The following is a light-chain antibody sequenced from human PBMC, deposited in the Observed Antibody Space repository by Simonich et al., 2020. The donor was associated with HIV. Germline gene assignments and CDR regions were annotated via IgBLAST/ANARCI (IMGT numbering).Light chain of an antibody. CDR2: GAF. Sequence: EIVMTQSPAPLSVSPGERATLSCRARQSVSSNLTWYQHKPGQAPRPLIYGAFTRATGIPARLSGSGSGTEFTLTISSLQSEDFAIYYCQQYNNWWTFGQGTKLEIK. V-gene: IGKV3-15*01. CDR3: QQYNNWWT. CDR1: QSVSSN. J-gene: IGKJ1*01.